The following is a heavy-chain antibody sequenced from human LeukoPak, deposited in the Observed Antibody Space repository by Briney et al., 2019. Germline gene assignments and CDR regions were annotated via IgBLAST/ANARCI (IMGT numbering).Heavy chain of an antibody. J-gene: IGHJ4*02. D-gene: IGHD5-12*01. Sequence: GGSLRLSCAASGFTFSSYEMNWVRQAPGKGLEWVSYISSSGSTIYYADSVKGRFTISRDNAKNSLYLQMNSLRAEDTAVYYCAREWHNFFDCWGQGTLVTVSS. CDR3: AREWHNFFDC. V-gene: IGHV3-48*03. CDR2: ISSSGSTI. CDR1: GFTFSSYE.